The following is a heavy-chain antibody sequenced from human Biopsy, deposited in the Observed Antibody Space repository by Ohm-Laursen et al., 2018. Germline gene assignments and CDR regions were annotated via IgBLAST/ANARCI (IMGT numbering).Heavy chain of an antibody. D-gene: IGHD3-22*01. J-gene: IGHJ3*01. Sequence: GTLSLTCNVSGGDINNYYWSWIRQPAGKGLEWIGRIYPGGRTNYNPSPKSQVTMSVDTSKKQLSLRLRSVTAADTAMYYCASVVLGPTNDAFDLWGQGTMVVVSS. CDR2: IYPGGRT. CDR1: GGDINNYY. CDR3: ASVVLGPTNDAFDL. V-gene: IGHV4-4*07.